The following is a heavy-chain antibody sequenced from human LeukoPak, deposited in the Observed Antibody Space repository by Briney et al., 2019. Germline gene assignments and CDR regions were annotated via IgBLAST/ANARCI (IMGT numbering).Heavy chain of an antibody. V-gene: IGHV3-21*01. D-gene: IGHD2-2*01. J-gene: IGHJ4*02. CDR2: ISSSSSYI. Sequence: GGSLRLSCAAFGFTFSSYSMNWVRQAPGKGLEWVSSISSSSSYIYYADSVKGRFTISRDNAKNSLYLQMNSLRAEDTAVYYCAREVPVVVPAAPDYWGQGTLVTVSS. CDR1: GFTFSSYS. CDR3: AREVPVVVPAAPDY.